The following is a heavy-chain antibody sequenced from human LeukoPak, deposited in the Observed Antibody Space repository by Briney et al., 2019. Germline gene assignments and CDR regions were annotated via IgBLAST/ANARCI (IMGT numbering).Heavy chain of an antibody. CDR3: ARVGGSYGPFDY. CDR1: GFTFSSYW. V-gene: IGHV3-74*01. J-gene: IGHJ4*02. D-gene: IGHD3-16*01. CDR2: INSDGSST. Sequence: GWSLRLSCAASGFTFSSYWMHWVRQAPGKGLVWVSRINSDGSSTSYADSVKGRFTISRDNAKNTLYLQMNSLRAEDTAVDYCARVGGSYGPFDYWGQGTLVTVSS.